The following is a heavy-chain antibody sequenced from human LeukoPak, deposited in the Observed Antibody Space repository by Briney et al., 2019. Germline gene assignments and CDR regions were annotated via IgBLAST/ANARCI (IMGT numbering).Heavy chain of an antibody. J-gene: IGHJ6*03. CDR1: GGSFSGYY. Sequence: SETLSLTCAVYGGSFSGYYWSWIRQPPGKGLEWIGEINHSGSTNYNPPLKSRVTISVDTSKNQFSLKLSSVTAADTAVYYCARDSLYYDSSGTLEQYYYYYMDVWGKGTTVTVSS. CDR3: ARDSLYYDSSGTLEQYYYYYMDV. CDR2: INHSGST. D-gene: IGHD3-22*01. V-gene: IGHV4-34*01.